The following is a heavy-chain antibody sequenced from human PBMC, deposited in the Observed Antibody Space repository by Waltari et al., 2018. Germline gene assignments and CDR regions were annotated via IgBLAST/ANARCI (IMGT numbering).Heavy chain of an antibody. V-gene: IGHV3-48*04. CDR3: ASAFGATTYYFDY. D-gene: IGHD1-26*01. J-gene: IGHJ4*02. Sequence: EVQLVESGGGLVQPGGSLRLSCAASGFTFSSYSMNWVRQAPGKGLEWVSYISSSSSTRYYADSVKGRFTISRDNAKNSLYLQMNSLRAEDTAVYYCASAFGATTYYFDYWGQGTLVTVSS. CDR2: ISSSSSTR. CDR1: GFTFSSYS.